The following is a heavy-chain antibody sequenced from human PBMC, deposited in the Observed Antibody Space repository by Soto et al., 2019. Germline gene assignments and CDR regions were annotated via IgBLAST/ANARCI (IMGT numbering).Heavy chain of an antibody. CDR1: GFTFDYYW. CDR3: ARGDLGGFDL. Sequence: EVQLVESEGGLVQRGGSLRLSCAASGFTFDYYWMHWVRQAPGQGLVWVAHIQNDGSRTTYADSVKGRFTISRDNPRSTMYLQINSLGAEDSAVYYCARGDLGGFDLWGQGTTVTVSS. J-gene: IGHJ3*01. D-gene: IGHD2-21*02. CDR2: IQNDGSRT. V-gene: IGHV3-74*01.